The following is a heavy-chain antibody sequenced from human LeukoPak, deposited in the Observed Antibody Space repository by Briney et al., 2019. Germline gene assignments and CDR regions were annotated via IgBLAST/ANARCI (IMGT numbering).Heavy chain of an antibody. V-gene: IGHV4-59*08. CDR3: ARFMITFGGVSYAFDI. CDR1: GGSVSSYY. D-gene: IGHD3-16*01. J-gene: IGHJ3*02. CDR2: FHDGGST. Sequence: SETLSLTRSVSGGSVSSYYWSWIRQPPGKGLEWIGFFHDGGSTVYNPSFKSRVTISVDTSKNQVYLKLSSVTAADTAVYYCARFMITFGGVSYAFDIWGQGTMVTVSS.